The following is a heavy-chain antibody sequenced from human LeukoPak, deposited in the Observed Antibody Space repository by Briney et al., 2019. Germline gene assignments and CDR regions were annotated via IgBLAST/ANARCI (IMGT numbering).Heavy chain of an antibody. CDR2: IYHSGST. CDR1: GYSISSGYY. V-gene: IGHV4-38-2*01. J-gene: IGHJ4*02. CDR3: ARLAYVVAQYYFDY. Sequence: SETLSLTCAVSGYSISSGYYWGWIRQPPGKGLEWIGSIYHSGSTYYNPSPKSRVTISVDTSKNQSSLKLSSVTAADTAVYYCARLAYVVAQYYFDYWGQGTLVTVSS. D-gene: IGHD5-12*01.